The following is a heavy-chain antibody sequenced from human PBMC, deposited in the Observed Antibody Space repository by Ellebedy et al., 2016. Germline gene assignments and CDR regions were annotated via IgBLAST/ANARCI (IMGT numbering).Heavy chain of an antibody. CDR3: ARVVVAATGDDAFDI. Sequence: SETLSLXXTVSGGSVSSGSYYWSWIRQPPGKGLEWIGYIYYSGSTNYNPSLKSRVTISVDRSKNQFSLKLSSVTAADTAVYYCARVVVAATGDDAFDIWGQGTMVTVSS. CDR1: GGSVSSGSYY. CDR2: IYYSGST. D-gene: IGHD2-15*01. J-gene: IGHJ3*02. V-gene: IGHV4-61*01.